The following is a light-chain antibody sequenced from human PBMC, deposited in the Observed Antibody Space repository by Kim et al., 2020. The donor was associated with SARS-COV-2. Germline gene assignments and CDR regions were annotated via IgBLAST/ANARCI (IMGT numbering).Light chain of an antibody. CDR2: GAS. J-gene: IGKJ2*01. CDR1: QTISRRY. CDR3: HQYESSPLT. V-gene: IGKV3-20*01. Sequence: PGQRATLSCRASQTISRRYLAWYQQKPGQTPRLLIFGASSRATGIPDRFSGSGSGTDFTLTISRLEPEDFAVYYCHQYESSPLTFGQGTKLE.